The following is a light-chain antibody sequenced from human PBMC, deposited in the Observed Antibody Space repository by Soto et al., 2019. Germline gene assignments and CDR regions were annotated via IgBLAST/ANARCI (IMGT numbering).Light chain of an antibody. CDR2: QDS. Sequence: SYELTQPPSVSVSPGQTASITCSGDKLGDKYACWYQQKPGQSPVLVIYQDSKRPSGIPERFSGSNSGNTATLTISGTQAMDEADYYCQAWDSSTAYVVFGGGTKFTVL. CDR1: KLGDKY. J-gene: IGLJ2*01. CDR3: QAWDSSTAYVV. V-gene: IGLV3-1*01.